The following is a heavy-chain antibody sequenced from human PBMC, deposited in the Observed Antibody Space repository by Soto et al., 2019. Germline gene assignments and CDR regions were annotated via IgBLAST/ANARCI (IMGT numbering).Heavy chain of an antibody. CDR3: AREGYYYDSSGYYLSHDSFDI. D-gene: IGHD3-22*01. J-gene: IGHJ3*02. V-gene: IGHV3-48*03. CDR2: ISSSGSTI. Sequence: GGSLRLSCAASGFTFSSYEMNWVRQAPGKGLEWVSYISSSGSTIYYADSVKGRFTISRDNAKNSLYLQMNSLRAEDKAVYYCAREGYYYDSSGYYLSHDSFDIWGQGTMVTVSS. CDR1: GFTFSSYE.